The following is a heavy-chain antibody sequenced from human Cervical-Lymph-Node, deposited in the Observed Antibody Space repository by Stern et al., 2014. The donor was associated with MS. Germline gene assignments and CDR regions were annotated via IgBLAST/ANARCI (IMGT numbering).Heavy chain of an antibody. V-gene: IGHV1-18*04. Sequence: VQLVQSGAEVKKPGASVKVSCKASGYTFTSYGISWVRQAPGQGLEWMGWISAYNGNTNYAQKLQGRVTMTTDTSTSTAYMELRSLRSDDTAVYYCARDKAVAGPWVADAFDIWGQGTMVTVSS. CDR3: ARDKAVAGPWVADAFDI. D-gene: IGHD6-19*01. J-gene: IGHJ3*02. CDR1: GYTFTSYG. CDR2: ISAYNGNT.